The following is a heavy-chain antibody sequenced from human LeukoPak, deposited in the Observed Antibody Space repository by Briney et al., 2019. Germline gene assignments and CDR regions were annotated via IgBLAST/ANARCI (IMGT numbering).Heavy chain of an antibody. V-gene: IGHV4-30-2*01. J-gene: IGHJ4*02. CDR2: IYHSGST. D-gene: IGHD2-2*01. CDR3: ASSIGYCSSTSCYGVYFDY. Sequence: SETLSLTCAVSGGSLSSGGYSWSWIRQPPGKGLEWIGYIYHSGSTYYNPSLKSRVTISVDRSKNQFSLKLSSVTAADTAVYYCASSIGYCSSTSCYGVYFDYWGQGTLVTVSS. CDR1: GGSLSSGGYS.